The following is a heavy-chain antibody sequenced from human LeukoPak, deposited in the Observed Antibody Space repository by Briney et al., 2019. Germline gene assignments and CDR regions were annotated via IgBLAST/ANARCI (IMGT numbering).Heavy chain of an antibody. J-gene: IGHJ4*02. CDR2: IYHSGST. CDR3: ARDGVFYYFDY. Sequence: PSETLSLTCTVSGYSISSGNYWGWIRQPPGKGPEWIGSIYHSGSTYYNPSLKSRVSISVDTSKNQFSLRLSSVTAADTAVYYCARDGVFYYFDYWGQGTLVTVSS. V-gene: IGHV4-38-2*02. CDR1: GYSISSGNY.